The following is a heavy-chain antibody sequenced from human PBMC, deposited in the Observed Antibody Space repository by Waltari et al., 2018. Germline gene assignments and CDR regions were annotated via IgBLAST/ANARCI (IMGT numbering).Heavy chain of an antibody. Sequence: QVQLQESGPGLVKPSETLSLTCAVSGYSISSGYYWGWIRQPPGKGLEWIGSIYHSGSTYYIPSLKRRVTISVDTSKNPFSLKLSSVTAADTAVYYCARSGSYMSWNYLNWFDPWGQGTLVTVSS. J-gene: IGHJ5*02. CDR1: GYSISSGYY. D-gene: IGHD2-2*02. CDR2: IYHSGST. V-gene: IGHV4-38-2*01. CDR3: ARSGSYMSWNYLNWFDP.